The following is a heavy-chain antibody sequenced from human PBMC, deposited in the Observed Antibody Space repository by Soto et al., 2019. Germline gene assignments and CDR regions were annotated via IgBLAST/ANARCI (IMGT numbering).Heavy chain of an antibody. Sequence: PSDTLSLSSAVSGGSISSSNWWSWVRQPPGKGLEWIGEIYHSGSTNYNPSLKSRVTISVDKSKNQFSLKLSSVTAADTAVYYCARGVTGRGVIRNWFDPWGQGTLVTVSS. CDR3: ARGVTGRGVIRNWFDP. V-gene: IGHV4-4*02. CDR2: IYHSGST. D-gene: IGHD3-10*01. CDR1: GGSISSSNW. J-gene: IGHJ5*02.